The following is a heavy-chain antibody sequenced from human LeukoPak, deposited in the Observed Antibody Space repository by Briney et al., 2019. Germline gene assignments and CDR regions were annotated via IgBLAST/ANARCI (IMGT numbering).Heavy chain of an antibody. CDR1: GFTFSSYV. CDR3: ARGWGEMATIIDY. CDR2: ISYDGSNK. D-gene: IGHD5-24*01. J-gene: IGHJ4*02. Sequence: GGSLRLFCAASGFTFSSYVLHRVRQAPGKGLEWVAVISYDGSNKYYPDSVKGRGTISSHNSKNTLYLQMNSLRAEDTAVYYCARGWGEMATIIDYWGQGTLVTVSS. V-gene: IGHV3-30*04.